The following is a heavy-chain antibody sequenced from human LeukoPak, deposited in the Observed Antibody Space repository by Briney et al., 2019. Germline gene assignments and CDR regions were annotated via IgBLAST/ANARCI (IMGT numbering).Heavy chain of an antibody. D-gene: IGHD4-23*01. CDR2: IIPILGIA. J-gene: IGHJ5*02. CDR1: GGTFSSYA. V-gene: IGHV1-69*04. Sequence: ASVKVSCKASGGTFSSYAISWVRQAPGQGLEWMGRIIPILGIANYAQKFQGRVTITADKSTSTAYMELSSLRSEDTAVYYCARGVDGGNSDWFDPWGQGTLVTVSS. CDR3: ARGVDGGNSDWFDP.